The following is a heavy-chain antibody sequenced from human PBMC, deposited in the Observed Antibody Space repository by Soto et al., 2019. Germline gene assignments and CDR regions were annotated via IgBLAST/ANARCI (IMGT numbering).Heavy chain of an antibody. J-gene: IGHJ6*02. CDR2: IFHSGTT. CDR1: GGSISSADYF. Sequence: SETLSLTCSVSGGSISSADYFWTWIRQSPGKGLEWMGYIFHSGTTYYNPSLKGRVLISVDTSKNHFSLNLSSVTAADTAVYYCARPGDAYGLDVWGQGTTVTVSS. CDR3: ARPGDAYGLDV. V-gene: IGHV4-30-4*01. D-gene: IGHD2-21*02.